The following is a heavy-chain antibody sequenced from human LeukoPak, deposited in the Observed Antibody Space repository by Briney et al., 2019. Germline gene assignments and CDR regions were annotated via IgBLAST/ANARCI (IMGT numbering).Heavy chain of an antibody. CDR1: GGSISSYY. V-gene: IGHV4-4*07. J-gene: IGHJ6*03. CDR2: IYTSGST. CDR3: ARDGSSSSVYYYYMDV. D-gene: IGHD6-6*01. Sequence: SETLSLTCTVSGGSISSYYWSWIRQAAGKGLEWIGRIYTSGSTNYNPSRKSRLTMSVDTSKNQFSLNLSSVTAADTAVYYCARDGSSSSVYYYYMDVWGKGTTVTVSS.